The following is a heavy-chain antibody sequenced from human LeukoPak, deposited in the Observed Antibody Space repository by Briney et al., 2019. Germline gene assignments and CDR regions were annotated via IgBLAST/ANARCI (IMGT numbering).Heavy chain of an antibody. J-gene: IGHJ6*01. CDR3: AGGGGWDV. CDR2: IIYNGYVN. V-gene: IGHV3-7*03. Sequence: GGSLSLSCAASGFTFSRYWVNWARQAPGEGLEWVASIIYNGYVNYYVDSVKGRFPISRENAKHSLYLQMNNLRAEDACVFLCAGGGGWDVWGQGATGTVSS. D-gene: IGHD2-15*01. CDR1: GFTFSRYW.